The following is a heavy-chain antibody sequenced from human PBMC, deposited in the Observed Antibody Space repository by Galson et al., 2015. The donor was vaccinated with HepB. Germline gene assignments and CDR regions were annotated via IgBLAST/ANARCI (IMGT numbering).Heavy chain of an antibody. CDR1: GFTFSSYG. CDR3: ARLGPDFWSGYPFFYYYYYGMDV. J-gene: IGHJ6*02. D-gene: IGHD3-3*01. Sequence: SLRLSCAASGFTFSSYGMHWVRQAPGKGLEWVAVISYDGSNKYYADSVKGRFTISRDNSKNTLYLQMNSLRAEDTAVYHCARLGPDFWSGYPFFYYYYYGMDVWGQVTAVTVSS. V-gene: IGHV3-30*03. CDR2: ISYDGSNK.